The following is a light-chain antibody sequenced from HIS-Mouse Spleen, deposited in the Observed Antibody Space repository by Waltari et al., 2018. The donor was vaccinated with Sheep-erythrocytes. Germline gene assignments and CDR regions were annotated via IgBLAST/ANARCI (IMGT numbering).Light chain of an antibody. V-gene: IGLV2-8*01. Sequence: QSALTQPPSASGSPGQSVTISCTGTSSDVGGYNYVSWYQQHPGKAPKLMSYEVSKRPSGVPDRVSGSKSGNTASLTVSGLQAEDEADYDCSSYAGSNNWVFGGGTKLTVL. CDR2: EVS. CDR1: SSDVGGYNY. J-gene: IGLJ3*02. CDR3: SSYAGSNNWV.